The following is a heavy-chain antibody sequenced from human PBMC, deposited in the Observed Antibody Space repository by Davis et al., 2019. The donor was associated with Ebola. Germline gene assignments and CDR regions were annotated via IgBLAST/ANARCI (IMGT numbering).Heavy chain of an antibody. CDR2: IYNDGSP. J-gene: IGHJ4*02. CDR1: GFNVSSNY. Sequence: PGGSLRLSCAASGFNVSSNYMSWVRQAPGKGLEWVAVIYNDGSPYYADSVTGRFTISRDNSKNTMFLQMNGLRAEDTAVYYCARGVGATTFGYWGQGTLVTVSS. V-gene: IGHV3-53*01. CDR3: ARGVGATTFGY. D-gene: IGHD1-26*01.